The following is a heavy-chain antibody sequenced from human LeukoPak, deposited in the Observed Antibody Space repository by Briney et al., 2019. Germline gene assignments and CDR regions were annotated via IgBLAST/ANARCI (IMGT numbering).Heavy chain of an antibody. Sequence: GRSLRLSCAASGFTFSSYGMHWVRQAPGKGLEWVAVISYDGSNKYYADSVKGRFTISRDNSKNTLYLQMNSLRAEDTAVYYCARDLPHREQWLADYVGWGQGTLVTVSS. V-gene: IGHV3-30*03. CDR1: GFTFSSYG. CDR2: ISYDGSNK. J-gene: IGHJ4*02. D-gene: IGHD6-19*01. CDR3: ARDLPHREQWLADYVG.